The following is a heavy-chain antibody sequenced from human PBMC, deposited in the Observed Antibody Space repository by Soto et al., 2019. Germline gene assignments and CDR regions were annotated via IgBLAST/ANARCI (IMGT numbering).Heavy chain of an antibody. CDR1: GFTFSSYA. CDR2: ISGSGGST. D-gene: IGHD3-3*01. J-gene: IGHJ4*01. V-gene: IGHV3-23*01. CDR3: AKVGLTTIFAVVIINVFDY. Sequence: TGGSLRLSCAASGFTFSSYAMSWVRQAPGKGLEWVSAISGSGGSTYYADSVKGRFTISRDNSKNTLYLQMNSLRAEDTAVYYCAKVGLTTIFAVVIINVFDYWGHGTLVT.